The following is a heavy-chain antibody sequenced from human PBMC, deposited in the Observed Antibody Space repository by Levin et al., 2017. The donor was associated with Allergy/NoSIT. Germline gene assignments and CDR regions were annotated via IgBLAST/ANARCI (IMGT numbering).Heavy chain of an antibody. J-gene: IGHJ5*02. CDR2: IYHSGST. CDR1: GGSISSGGYS. D-gene: IGHD2-2*01. CDR3: ARARRYCSSTSCNNWFDP. Sequence: SSETLSLTCAVSGGSISSGGYSWSWIRQPPGKGLEWIGYIYHSGSTYYNPSLKSRVTISVDRSKNQFSLKLSSVTAADTAVYYCARARRYCSSTSCNNWFDPWGQGTLVTVSS. V-gene: IGHV4-30-2*01.